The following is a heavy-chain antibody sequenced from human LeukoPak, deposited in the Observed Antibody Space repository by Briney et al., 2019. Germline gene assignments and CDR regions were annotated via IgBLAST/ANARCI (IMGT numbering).Heavy chain of an antibody. CDR3: AQVRITIFGVVTPGAFDM. CDR2: ISGSGGST. V-gene: IGHV3-23*01. Sequence: GGSLRLSRAASGFTFSSYWMSWVRQAPGKGLEWISAISGSGGSTYYADSVKGRFTISRDNSKNTLYLQMNSLRVEDTAVYYCAQVRITIFGVVTPGAFDMWGQGTMVTVSS. CDR1: GFTFSSYW. J-gene: IGHJ3*02. D-gene: IGHD3-3*01.